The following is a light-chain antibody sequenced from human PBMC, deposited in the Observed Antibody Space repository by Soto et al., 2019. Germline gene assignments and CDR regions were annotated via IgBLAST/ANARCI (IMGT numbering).Light chain of an antibody. CDR3: QHYGGLFT. Sequence: DIQMTQSPSTLSASVGDRVTITCRASQSISSWLAWYQQKPGKAPKLLIYKASSLESGVPSRFSGSGSGTEFTLTISSLQPDDFATYYCQHYGGLFTFGPGTKVDIK. J-gene: IGKJ3*01. CDR2: KAS. V-gene: IGKV1-5*03. CDR1: QSISSW.